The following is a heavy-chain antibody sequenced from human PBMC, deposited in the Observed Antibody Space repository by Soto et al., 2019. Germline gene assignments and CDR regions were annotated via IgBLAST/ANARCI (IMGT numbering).Heavy chain of an antibody. J-gene: IGHJ5*02. D-gene: IGHD1-26*01. V-gene: IGHV4-39*01. Sequence: RSLTCTVSGGSISSGSYYWAWIRQPPGKGLEWIGTIYYSGSTYYNPSLKSRVTISVDTSKNQFSLKLSSVTTADTAVYYCASYSGSYNWFDPWGQGTLVTVSS. CDR3: ASYSGSYNWFDP. CDR2: IYYSGST. CDR1: GGSISSGSYY.